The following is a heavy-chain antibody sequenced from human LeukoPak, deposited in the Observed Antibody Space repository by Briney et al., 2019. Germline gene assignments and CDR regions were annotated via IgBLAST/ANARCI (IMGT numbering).Heavy chain of an antibody. CDR2: IYYSGST. J-gene: IGHJ4*02. CDR3: ATRGYGYDDY. Sequence: PSETLSLTCTVSGGSISTYYWSWIRQPPGKGLEWIGYIYYSGSTNYNPSLKSRVTMSVDTSKNQFSLKMSSVTAADTAVYYCATRGYGYDDYWGQGTLVTVSS. V-gene: IGHV4-59*01. CDR1: GGSISTYY. D-gene: IGHD5-18*01.